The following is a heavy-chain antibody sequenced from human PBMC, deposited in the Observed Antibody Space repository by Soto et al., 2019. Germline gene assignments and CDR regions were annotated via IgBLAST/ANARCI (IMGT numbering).Heavy chain of an antibody. CDR2: IYWNDDK. CDR3: AHRPKGSRRVIIGGYYFDY. V-gene: IGHV2-5*01. Sequence: QITLKESGPTLVKPTQTLTLTCTFSGFSLSTSGVGVGWIRQPPGKALEWLALIYWNDDKRDSPSLKSRLTITKDTSKIQVVLTMTNMDPVDTATYYCAHRPKGSRRVIIGGYYFDYWGQGTLVTVSS. D-gene: IGHD3-10*01. J-gene: IGHJ4*02. CDR1: GFSLSTSGVG.